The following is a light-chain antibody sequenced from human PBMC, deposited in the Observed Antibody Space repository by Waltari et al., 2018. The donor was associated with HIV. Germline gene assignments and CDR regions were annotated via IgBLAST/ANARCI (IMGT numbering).Light chain of an antibody. J-gene: IGLJ1*01. V-gene: IGLV3-21*04. CDR1: NIGSKS. CDR3: QVWDSSSDHPV. CDR2: YDS. Sequence: SYVLTQPPSVSVAPGKTARITCGGNNIGSKSVHWYQQKPGHAPVLVIYYDSDRPSGIPARFSGSNSGNTATLTISRVEAGDEADYYCQVWDSSSDHPVFGTGTKVTVL.